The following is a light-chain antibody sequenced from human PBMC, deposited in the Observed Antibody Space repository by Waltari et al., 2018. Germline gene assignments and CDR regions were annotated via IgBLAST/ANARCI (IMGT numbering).Light chain of an antibody. CDR1: QSVSSSF. V-gene: IGKV3-20*01. Sequence: EIVLTQSPDTLSLSPGERATLSCRASQSVSSSFLAWYQQKPGQAPSLLIYGASNRATGIPDRFSGSGSGTDFTLTISRMEPDDFAVYYCQQYVSSPPYTFGQGTKLEIK. CDR2: GAS. J-gene: IGKJ2*01. CDR3: QQYVSSPPYT.